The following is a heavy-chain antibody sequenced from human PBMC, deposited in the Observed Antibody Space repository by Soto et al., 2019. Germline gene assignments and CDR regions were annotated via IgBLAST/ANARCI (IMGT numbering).Heavy chain of an antibody. D-gene: IGHD6-19*01. V-gene: IGHV1-69*13. CDR2: IIPIFGTA. CDR1: GGTFSSYA. J-gene: IGHJ6*02. Sequence: SVKVSCKAAGGTFSSYAISWVRQAPGQELEWMGGIIPIFGTANYAQKFQGRVTITADESTSTAYMELSSLRSEDTAVYYCARGKAVAGNYYYPPYATDVRGPAPTVTRSS. CDR3: ARGKAVAGNYYYPPYATDV.